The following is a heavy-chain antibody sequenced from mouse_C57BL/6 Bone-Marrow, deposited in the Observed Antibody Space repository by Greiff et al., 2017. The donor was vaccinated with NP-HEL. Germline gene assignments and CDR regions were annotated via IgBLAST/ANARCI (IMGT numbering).Heavy chain of an antibody. CDR2: IWSGGST. J-gene: IGHJ2*01. CDR3: AANGGNYGFDY. Sequence: QVQLKQSGPGLVQPSQSLSITCTVSGFSLTSYGVHWVRQSPGKGLEWLGVIWSGGSTDYNAAFISRLSISKDNSKSQVFFKMNGLQADDTAIYYCAANGGNYGFDYWGQGTTLTVSS. CDR1: GFSLTSYG. V-gene: IGHV2-2*01. D-gene: IGHD1-1*02.